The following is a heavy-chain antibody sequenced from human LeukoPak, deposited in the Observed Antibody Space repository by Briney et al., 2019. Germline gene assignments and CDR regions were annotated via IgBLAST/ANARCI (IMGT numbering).Heavy chain of an antibody. D-gene: IGHD3-10*01. V-gene: IGHV4-59*01. CDR2: IYYSGST. CDR1: GDSISSYY. Sequence: SETLSLTCTVSGDSISSYYWSWIRQPPGKRLEWIGYIYYSGSTNYNPSLKSRVTISVDTSKNQFSLKLSSVTAADTAVYYCARASMVRGVAPWGQGTLVTVSS. J-gene: IGHJ5*02. CDR3: ARASMVRGVAP.